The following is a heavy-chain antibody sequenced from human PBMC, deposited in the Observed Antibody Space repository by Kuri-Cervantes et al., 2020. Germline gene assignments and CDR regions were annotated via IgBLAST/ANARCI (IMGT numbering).Heavy chain of an antibody. CDR3: AKDVYDYVWGSYFFGAFDI. V-gene: IGHV1-58*01. D-gene: IGHD3-16*01. CDR2: IVVGSGNT. J-gene: IGHJ3*02. Sequence: SVKVSCKASGFTFTSSAVQWVRQARGQRLEWIGWIVVGSGNTNYAQKFQERVTITRDMSTSTAYMELSSLRSEDTAVYYCAKDVYDYVWGSYFFGAFDIWGQGTMVTVSS. CDR1: GFTFTSSA.